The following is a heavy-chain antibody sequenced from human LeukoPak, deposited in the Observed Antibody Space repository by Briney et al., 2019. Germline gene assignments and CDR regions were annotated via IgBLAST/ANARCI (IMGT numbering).Heavy chain of an antibody. CDR3: ARENFMATSGTTFDI. CDR2: VSSSGTNK. Sequence: GGSLRPSCAASGFTFSSYAMSWVRQAPGRGLEWVSSVSSSGTNKFYADSVKGRFTISRDDAKNSLYLQMNSLRVEDTAVYYCARENFMATSGTTFDIWGQGTMVSVSS. CDR1: GFTFSSYA. J-gene: IGHJ3*02. D-gene: IGHD1-1*01. V-gene: IGHV3-21*01.